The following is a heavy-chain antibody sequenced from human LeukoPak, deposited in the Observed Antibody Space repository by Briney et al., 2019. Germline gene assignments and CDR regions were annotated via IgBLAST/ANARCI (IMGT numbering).Heavy chain of an antibody. V-gene: IGHV1-8*03. CDR2: MNPNSGNT. CDR1: GYTFTSYD. CDR3: ARAKAAGPQKAFDI. J-gene: IGHJ3*02. Sequence: ASVKVSCKASGYTFTSYDINWVRQATGQGLEWMGWMNPNSGNTGYAQKFQGRVTITRNTSISTAYMELSSLRSEDTAVYYCARAKAAGPQKAFDIWGQGTMVTVSS. D-gene: IGHD6-13*01.